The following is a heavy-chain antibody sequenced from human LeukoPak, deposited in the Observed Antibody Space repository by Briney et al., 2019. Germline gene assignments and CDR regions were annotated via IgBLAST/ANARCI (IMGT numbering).Heavy chain of an antibody. J-gene: IGHJ4*02. V-gene: IGHV4-59*01. CDR2: IYHSVST. D-gene: IGHD5-12*01. Sequence: NPSQTLSLTCTLSGGSIITYYGSSIRQPPGKGREWIGYIYHSVSTNYNPFLKSRVTISVDTSKTQFSLRLSSVTAADTAVYYCARGGGYASPIGYWGQGALVTVSS. CDR1: GGSIITYY. CDR3: ARGGGYASPIGY.